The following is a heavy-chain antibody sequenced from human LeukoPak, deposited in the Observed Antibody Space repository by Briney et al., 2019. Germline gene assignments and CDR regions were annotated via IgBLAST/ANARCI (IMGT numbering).Heavy chain of an antibody. J-gene: IGHJ4*02. CDR2: ISLSGGST. CDR1: GYTFTGYY. V-gene: IGHV1-46*01. Sequence: ASVKVSCKASGYTFTGYYMYWVRQAPGQGLEWMGRISLSGGSTSYAQKFQGRVTMTRDTSTNTVYMELSSLRSEDTAAYYCARGYDSSGYYFGHWGQGTLVTVSS. CDR3: ARGYDSSGYYFGH. D-gene: IGHD3-22*01.